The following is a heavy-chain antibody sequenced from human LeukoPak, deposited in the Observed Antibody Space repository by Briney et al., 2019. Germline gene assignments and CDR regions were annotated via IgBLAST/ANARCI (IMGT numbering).Heavy chain of an antibody. J-gene: IGHJ5*02. D-gene: IGHD2-2*01. CDR1: GGSISSYY. CDR3: ARALPPPGIVVVRAARLGPWFDP. V-gene: IGHV4-59*01. Sequence: SETLSLTCTVSGGSISSYYWSWIRQPPGKGLEWIGYIYYSGSTNYNPSLKSRVTISVDTSKNQFSLKLSSVTAADTAVYSCARALPPPGIVVVRAARLGPWFDPWGQGTLVTVSS. CDR2: IYYSGST.